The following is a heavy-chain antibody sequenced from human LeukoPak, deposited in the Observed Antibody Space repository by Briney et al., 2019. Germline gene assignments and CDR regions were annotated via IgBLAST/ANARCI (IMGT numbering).Heavy chain of an antibody. V-gene: IGHV5-51*01. CDR3: ARHGKDTAMVTPYYYYMDV. Sequence: GESLKISCKGSGYNVASYWIGWVRQMPGKGLEWMGIIYPRDSDTRYSPSFQGQVTISADKSISTAHLQWSSLRASDTAMYYCARHGKDTAMVTPYYYYMDVWGKGTTVTVSS. J-gene: IGHJ6*03. CDR1: GYNVASYW. CDR2: IYPRDSDT. D-gene: IGHD5-18*01.